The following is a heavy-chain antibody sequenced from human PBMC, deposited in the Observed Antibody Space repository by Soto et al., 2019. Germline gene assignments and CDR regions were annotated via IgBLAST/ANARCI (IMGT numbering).Heavy chain of an antibody. CDR3: ARHRLYDYDDTVYYYFDY. CDR1: GYSFTSYG. CDR2: ISGHNGNT. Sequence: DSVQASCKASGYSFTSYGISWVRQAPGQGPEWMGWISGHNGNTNHPQSLQGRVTMTTDTSRNTAYMELRSLRSDDTAVYYCARHRLYDYDDTVYYYFDYWGKGTLVIVSS. V-gene: IGHV1-18*04. J-gene: IGHJ4*02. D-gene: IGHD3-22*01.